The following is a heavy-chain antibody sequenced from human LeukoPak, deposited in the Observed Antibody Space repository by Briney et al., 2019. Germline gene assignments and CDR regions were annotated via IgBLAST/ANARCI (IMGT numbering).Heavy chain of an antibody. D-gene: IGHD2-2*01. CDR3: AKGGPNCSSTSCYLLNWFDP. V-gene: IGHV3-23*01. J-gene: IGHJ5*02. Sequence: GGSLRLSCAASGFTFSSYAMSWVRQAPGKGLEWVSAISGSGGSTYYADSVKGRFTISRDNSKNTLYLQMNSLRAEDTAVYYCAKGGPNCSSTSCYLLNWFDPWGQGTLVTVSS. CDR2: ISGSGGST. CDR1: GFTFSSYA.